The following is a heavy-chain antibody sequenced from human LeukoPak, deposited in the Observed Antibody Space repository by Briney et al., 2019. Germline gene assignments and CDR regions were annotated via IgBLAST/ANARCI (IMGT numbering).Heavy chain of an antibody. CDR2: IIPIFGTA. J-gene: IGHJ4*02. CDR1: GGTFSSYA. Sequence: ASVKVSCKASGGTFSSYAISWVRQAPGQGLEWMGRIIPIFGTANYAQKFRGRVTITADKSTSTAYMELSSLRSEDTAVYYCASPPSDYYDSSGYLDYWGQGTLVTVSS. D-gene: IGHD3-22*01. V-gene: IGHV1-69*06. CDR3: ASPPSDYYDSSGYLDY.